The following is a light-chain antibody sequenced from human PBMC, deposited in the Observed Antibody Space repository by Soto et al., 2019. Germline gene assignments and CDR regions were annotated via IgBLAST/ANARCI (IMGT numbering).Light chain of an antibody. V-gene: IGKV3-15*01. Sequence: EIVLTQSQGTLSLSPGERATLSCRASQSVSSNLAWYQQKPGQAPRLLIYGASIRATGVPATFSGSGSGTEFTLSISSLQSEHLGVYYCQQDSSWPLTFGGGTKVDI. CDR2: GAS. CDR1: QSVSSN. J-gene: IGKJ4*01. CDR3: QQDSSWPLT.